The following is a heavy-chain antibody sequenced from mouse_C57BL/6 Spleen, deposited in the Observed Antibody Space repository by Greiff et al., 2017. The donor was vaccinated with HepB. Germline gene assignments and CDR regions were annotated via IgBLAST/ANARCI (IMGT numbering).Heavy chain of an antibody. J-gene: IGHJ2*01. Sequence: QVQLQQSGAELVRPGASVTLSCKASGYTFTDYEMHWVKQTPVHGLEWIGAIDPETGGTAYNQKFKGKAILTADKSSSTAYMELRSLTSEDSAVYYCTPYYPYFGYWGPGTTLTVSS. CDR2: IDPETGGT. CDR3: TPYYPYFGY. D-gene: IGHD1-1*01. CDR1: GYTFTDYE. V-gene: IGHV1-15*01.